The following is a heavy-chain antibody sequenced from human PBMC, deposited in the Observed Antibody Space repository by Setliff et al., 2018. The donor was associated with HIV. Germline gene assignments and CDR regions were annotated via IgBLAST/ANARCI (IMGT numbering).Heavy chain of an antibody. Sequence: SETLSLTCTVSRGSISSGGYYWSWIRQHPERGLEWIEYIYSGSTYYNPSLKSRVTISVDTSKNHYSLKLSSVTAADTAVYYCGRDTGYCSSTSCYGVVDYWGQGTRVTVSS. D-gene: IGHD2-2*01. CDR1: RGSISSGGYY. CDR2: IYSGST. V-gene: IGHV4-39*02. CDR3: GRDTGYCSSTSCYGVVDY. J-gene: IGHJ4*02.